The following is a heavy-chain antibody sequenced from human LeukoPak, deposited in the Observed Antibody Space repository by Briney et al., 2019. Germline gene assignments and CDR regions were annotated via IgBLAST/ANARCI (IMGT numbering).Heavy chain of an antibody. CDR1: GYTLTSFG. Sequence: ASVKVSCKASGYTLTSFGISWVRQAPGQGLEWMGWISAYNGNTNYAQNLQGRVTMTTDTSTRTAYMELRSLRSDDTAVYYCARTYGSGSSQPFDYWGQGTLVTVSS. V-gene: IGHV1-18*01. J-gene: IGHJ4*02. CDR2: ISAYNGNT. D-gene: IGHD3-10*01. CDR3: ARTYGSGSSQPFDY.